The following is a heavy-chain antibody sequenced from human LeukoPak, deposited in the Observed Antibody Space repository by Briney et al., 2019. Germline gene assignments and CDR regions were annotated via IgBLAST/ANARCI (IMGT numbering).Heavy chain of an antibody. Sequence: GGSLRLSCAASGFTFSSYSMNWVRQAPGKGLEWGSYISSSSSTIYYADSVKGRFTISRDNAKNTVYVHMNSLRDEDTAVYYCAKDLQGGGATTDWFDPWGQGTLVTVSS. J-gene: IGHJ5*02. CDR1: GFTFSSYS. V-gene: IGHV3-48*02. D-gene: IGHD1-26*01. CDR2: ISSSSSTI. CDR3: AKDLQGGGATTDWFDP.